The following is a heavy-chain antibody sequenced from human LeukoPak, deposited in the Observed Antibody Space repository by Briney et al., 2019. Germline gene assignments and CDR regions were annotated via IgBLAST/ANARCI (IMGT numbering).Heavy chain of an antibody. D-gene: IGHD3-22*01. Sequence: GRPLRLSCAASGFTFSTYTMNWVRQAPGKGLEWVSYISSNSRTIYYADSVHGRFTISSYNAKNSLYLQMNSLRAEHTAVYYCARHYYDSSGYYYHDYWGQGTLVPVP. CDR2: ISSNSRTI. CDR1: GFTFSTYT. J-gene: IGHJ4*02. V-gene: IGHV3-48*01. CDR3: ARHYYDSSGYYYHDY.